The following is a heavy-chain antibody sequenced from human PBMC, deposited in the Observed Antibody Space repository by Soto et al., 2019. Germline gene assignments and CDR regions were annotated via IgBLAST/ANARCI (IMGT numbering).Heavy chain of an antibody. D-gene: IGHD3-22*01. V-gene: IGHV1-2*04. CDR1: GYTFTGYY. CDR2: INPNSGGT. Sequence: QVQLVQSGAEVKKPGASMKVSCKASGYTFTGYYMHWVRQAPGQGLEWMGWINPNSGGTNYAQKFQGWVTMTRDTSSSTAYMELSRLRSDDTAVYDCARDNDSQQDYFDYWGQEALVTVSS. CDR3: ARDNDSQQDYFDY. J-gene: IGHJ4*02.